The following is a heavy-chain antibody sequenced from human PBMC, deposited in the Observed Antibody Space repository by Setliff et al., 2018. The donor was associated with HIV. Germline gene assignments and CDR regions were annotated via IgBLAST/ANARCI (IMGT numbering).Heavy chain of an antibody. Sequence: SETLSLTCTVSGGSIRTGNYYWNWVRPPAGKGLEWIGHIHTTGSITYNPSLRSRVTISLDTSKNQVSLSLASVTAADTAVYDCARDGGGSGWSLGEFDFWGQGTLVTVSS. D-gene: IGHD6-19*01. CDR2: IHTTGSI. CDR1: GGSIRTGNYY. CDR3: ARDGGGSGWSLGEFDF. V-gene: IGHV4-61*09. J-gene: IGHJ4*02.